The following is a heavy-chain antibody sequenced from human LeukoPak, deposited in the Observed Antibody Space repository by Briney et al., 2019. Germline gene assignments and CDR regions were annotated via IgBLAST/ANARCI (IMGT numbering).Heavy chain of an antibody. CDR3: ARDYYYDTSGYYRLDY. D-gene: IGHD3-22*01. J-gene: IGHJ4*02. Sequence: ASVTVSYKASVYTFTNYGITWVRQAPGQGLEWVGWVNAYNGNTNYAQKLQGRVTMTTNTSASTAYMEVRSLTSDDTAVDYCARDYYYDTSGYYRLDYWGQGTLVTVSS. CDR1: VYTFTNYG. CDR2: VNAYNGNT. V-gene: IGHV1-18*01.